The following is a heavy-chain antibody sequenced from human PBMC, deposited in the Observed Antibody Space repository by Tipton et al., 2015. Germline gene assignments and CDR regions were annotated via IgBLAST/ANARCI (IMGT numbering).Heavy chain of an antibody. CDR2: ISSSSSTI. CDR3: ARFSYGDYGGFDI. Sequence: SLRLSCAASGFSVSNNYMSWVRQAPGKGLEWVSYISSSSSTIYYADSVKGRFTISRDNAKNSLYLQMNSLRDEDTAVYYCARFSYGDYGGFDIWGQGTMVTVSS. J-gene: IGHJ3*02. V-gene: IGHV3-48*02. CDR1: GFSVSNNY. D-gene: IGHD4-17*01.